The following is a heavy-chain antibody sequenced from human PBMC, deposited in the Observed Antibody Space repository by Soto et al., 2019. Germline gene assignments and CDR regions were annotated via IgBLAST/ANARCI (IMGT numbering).Heavy chain of an antibody. CDR1: GYTFTNYS. D-gene: IGHD6-19*01. CDR3: ARGLAPYYFDY. CDR2: ISAYNGNT. J-gene: IGHJ4*02. V-gene: IGHV1-18*01. Sequence: GASVKLSCKASGYTFTNYSISWVRQAPGQGLEWMGWISAYNGNTNYAQKLQGRVTMTTDTSTSTAYMELRSLRSEDTAVYYCARGLAPYYFDYWGQGTLVTVSS.